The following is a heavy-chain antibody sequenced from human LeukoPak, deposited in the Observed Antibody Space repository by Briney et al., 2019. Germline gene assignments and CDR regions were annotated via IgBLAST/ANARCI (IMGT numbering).Heavy chain of an antibody. CDR3: ARGDMGSGYYTPLDY. CDR1: GGSISGYY. Sequence: SETLSLTCTVSGGSISGYYWSWIRQPPGKGLEWIGYIYYSGSTNYNVSLKSRVTISVDTSKNQVSLKLSSVTAADMAVYYCARGDMGSGYYTPLDYWGQGTLVTVSS. J-gene: IGHJ4*02. CDR2: IYYSGST. V-gene: IGHV4-59*01. D-gene: IGHD3-3*01.